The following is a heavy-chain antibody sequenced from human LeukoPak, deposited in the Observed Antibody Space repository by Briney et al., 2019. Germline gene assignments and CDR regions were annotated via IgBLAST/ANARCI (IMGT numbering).Heavy chain of an antibody. CDR1: GFTFSSYA. V-gene: IGHV3-23*01. CDR3: ARVRPRNYYYGMDV. Sequence: PGRSLRLSCAASGFTFSSYAMSWVRQAPGTGLEWVSAISGSGGSTYYADSVKGRFTISRDNSKNTLYLQMNSLRAEDTAVYYCARVRPRNYYYGMDVWGQGTTVTVSS. J-gene: IGHJ6*02. CDR2: ISGSGGST. D-gene: IGHD4-17*01.